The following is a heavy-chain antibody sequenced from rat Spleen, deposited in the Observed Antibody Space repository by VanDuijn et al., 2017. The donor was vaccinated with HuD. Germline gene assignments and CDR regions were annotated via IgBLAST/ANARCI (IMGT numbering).Heavy chain of an antibody. CDR2: MYYDGDT. D-gene: IGHD1-11*01. Sequence: QVQLKESGPGLVQPSQTLSLTCTVSGFSLTSYHVSWVRQPPGKGPEWMGRMYYDGDTAYNSALKSRLSISRDTSKSQVFLKMSSLQTDDTAFYFCSRSYGGYSQLWFAYWGQGTLVTVSS. V-gene: IGHV2-43*01. J-gene: IGHJ3*01. CDR3: SRSYGGYSQLWFAY. CDR1: GFSLTSYH.